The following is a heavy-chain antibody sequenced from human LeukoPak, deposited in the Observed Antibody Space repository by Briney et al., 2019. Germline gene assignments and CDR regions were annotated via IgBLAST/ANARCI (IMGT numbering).Heavy chain of an antibody. J-gene: IGHJ3*02. D-gene: IGHD1-26*01. Sequence: GGSLRLSCAASGFTFSSFAMSWVRQAPGKGLQWVSTLSGSGGSTYYADSVKGRFTISRDNSKNTLYLQMNSLRAEDTAVYYCARGGSYLSAFDIWGQGTMVTVSS. V-gene: IGHV3-23*01. CDR2: LSGSGGST. CDR3: ARGGSYLSAFDI. CDR1: GFTFSSFA.